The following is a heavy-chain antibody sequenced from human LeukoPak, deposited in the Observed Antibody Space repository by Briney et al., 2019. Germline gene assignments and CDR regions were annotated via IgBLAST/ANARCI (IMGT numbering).Heavy chain of an antibody. D-gene: IGHD2-15*01. J-gene: IGHJ4*02. V-gene: IGHV3-23*01. Sequence: GGSLRLSCAASGFTFEDYAMHWVRQTPGKGLEWVSAISGSGGSTYYADSVKGRFTISRDNSKNTLYLQMNSLRAEDTAVYYCAKGAWRYCSGGSCYSNYFDYWGQGTLVTVSS. CDR1: GFTFEDYA. CDR2: ISGSGGST. CDR3: AKGAWRYCSGGSCYSNYFDY.